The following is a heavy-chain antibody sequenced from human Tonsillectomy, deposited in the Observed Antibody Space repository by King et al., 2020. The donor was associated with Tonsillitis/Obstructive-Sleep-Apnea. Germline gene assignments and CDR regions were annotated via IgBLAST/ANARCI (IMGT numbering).Heavy chain of an antibody. CDR1: DGSFSGYY. CDR2: IDHSGGT. J-gene: IGHJ3*02. Sequence: VQLQQWGAGLLKPSETLSLTCAVSDGSFSGYYWSWIRQPPGKGLEWIGEIDHSGGTTYNPSLKRRVTISLDTPKNQFSLKLSSVTAADTAVFYCAREGSHNGFDIWGHGTLVTVSS. V-gene: IGHV4-34*01. CDR3: AREGSHNGFDI.